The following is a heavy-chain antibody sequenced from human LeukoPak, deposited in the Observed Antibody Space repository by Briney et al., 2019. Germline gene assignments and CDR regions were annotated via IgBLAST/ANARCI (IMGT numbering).Heavy chain of an antibody. CDR3: ARVYRLYTTYFDY. D-gene: IGHD2-2*02. CDR1: GFTFSRYW. CDR2: IKKDGSEK. Sequence: GGSLRLSCAASGFTFSRYWMSWVRQAPGKGQEWVANIKKDGSEKYYVDSVKGRFTISKYNAKNSLYLQINSLRAEDTAVYYCARVYRLYTTYFDYWGQGTLVTVSS. J-gene: IGHJ4*02. V-gene: IGHV3-7*01.